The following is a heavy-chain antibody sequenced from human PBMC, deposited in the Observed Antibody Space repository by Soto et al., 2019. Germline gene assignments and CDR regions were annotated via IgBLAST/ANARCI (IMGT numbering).Heavy chain of an antibody. Sequence: SGPTLVNPTETLTLTCTVSGFSLSNARMGVSWIRQPPGKALEWLAHIFSNDEKSYSTSLKSRLTISKDTSKSQVVLTMTNMDPVDTATYYCARSLTGYDTPYNCFDPWGQGTLVTVSS. CDR2: IFSNDEK. V-gene: IGHV2-26*01. CDR1: GFSLSNARMG. CDR3: ARSLTGYDTPYNCFDP. D-gene: IGHD5-12*01. J-gene: IGHJ5*02.